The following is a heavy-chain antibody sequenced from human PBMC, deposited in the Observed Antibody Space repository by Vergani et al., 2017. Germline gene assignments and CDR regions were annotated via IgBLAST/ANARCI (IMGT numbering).Heavy chain of an antibody. J-gene: IGHJ4*02. CDR2: IYYSGST. Sequence: QVQLQESGPGLVKPSQTLSLTCTVSGGSISSYYWSWIRQPPGKGLEWIGYIYYSGSTNYNPTLKSRVTISVDTSKNQFSLKLSSVTAADTAVYCCAREGDGYPNRQLDYWGQGTLVTVSS. D-gene: IGHD5-24*01. CDR3: AREGDGYPNRQLDY. CDR1: GGSISSYY. V-gene: IGHV4-59*01.